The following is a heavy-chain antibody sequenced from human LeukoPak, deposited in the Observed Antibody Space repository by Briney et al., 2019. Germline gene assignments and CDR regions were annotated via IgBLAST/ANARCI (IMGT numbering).Heavy chain of an antibody. Sequence: SETLSLTCAVYGGSFSGYYWSWIRQPPGKGLEWIGEINHSGSTNYNPSLKSRVTISVDTSKNQFSLKLSSVTAADTAVYYCARGSKTRFDYWGQGTLVTVSS. CDR3: ARGSKTRFDY. CDR2: INHSGST. J-gene: IGHJ4*02. D-gene: IGHD2/OR15-2a*01. V-gene: IGHV4-34*01. CDR1: GGSFSGYY.